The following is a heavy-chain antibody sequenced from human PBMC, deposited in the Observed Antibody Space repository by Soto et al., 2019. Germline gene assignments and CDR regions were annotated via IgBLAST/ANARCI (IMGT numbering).Heavy chain of an antibody. CDR3: ARGVPAAMRGYYFDY. D-gene: IGHD2-2*01. J-gene: IGHJ4*02. V-gene: IGHV4-61*01. CDR2: IYYSGST. Sequence: PSGTPSPPCTVSGGSLSSGSYYWGWIPQPPGKGLEWIGYIYYSGSTNYNPSLKSRVTISVDTSKNQFSLKLSSVTAADTAVYYCARGVPAAMRGYYFDYWGQGTLVTVSS. CDR1: GGSLSSGSYY.